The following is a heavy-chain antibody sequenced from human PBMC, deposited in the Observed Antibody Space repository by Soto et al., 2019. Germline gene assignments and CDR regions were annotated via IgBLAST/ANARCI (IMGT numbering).Heavy chain of an antibody. CDR1: GCSISSYY. CDR3: ARRKDDDLGYYYYMDV. Sequence: SETMSLTCTVSGCSISSYYWSWIRPPPGKGLEWIGYIYYSGSTNYNPSLKSRVTISVDTSKNQFSLKLSSVTAADTAVYYCARRKDDDLGYYYYMDVWGKGTTVTVSS. V-gene: IGHV4-59*08. CDR2: IYYSGST. J-gene: IGHJ6*03. D-gene: IGHD3-3*01.